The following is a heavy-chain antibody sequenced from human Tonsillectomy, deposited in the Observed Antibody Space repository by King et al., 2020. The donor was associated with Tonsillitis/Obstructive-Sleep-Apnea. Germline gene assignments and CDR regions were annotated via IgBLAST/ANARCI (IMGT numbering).Heavy chain of an antibody. V-gene: IGHV1-46*01. D-gene: IGHD1-14*01. Sequence: QLVQSGAEAKKPGASVKVSCKASGYTFTSYYMHWVRQAPGQGLEWMGIINPSGGSTSYAQKFQGRVTMTRDTSTSTVYMELSSLRSEDTAVYYCARDGKEPGRSHYFDYWGQGTLVTVSS. CDR1: GYTFTSYY. CDR3: ARDGKEPGRSHYFDY. CDR2: INPSGGST. J-gene: IGHJ4*02.